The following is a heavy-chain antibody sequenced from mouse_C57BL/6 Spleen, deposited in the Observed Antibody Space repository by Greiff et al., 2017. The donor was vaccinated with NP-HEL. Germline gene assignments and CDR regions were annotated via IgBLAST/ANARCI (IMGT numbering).Heavy chain of an antibody. CDR2: IDPSDSYT. CDR1: GYTFTSYW. Sequence: QVQLQQSGAELVMPGASVKLSCKASGYTFTSYWMHWVKQRPGQGLEWIGEIDPSDSYTNYNQKFKGKSTLTVDKSSSTAYMQLSSLTSEDSAVYYCARCGNYVDDWYFDVWGTGTTVTVSS. V-gene: IGHV1-69*01. CDR3: ARCGNYVDDWYFDV. J-gene: IGHJ1*03. D-gene: IGHD2-1*01.